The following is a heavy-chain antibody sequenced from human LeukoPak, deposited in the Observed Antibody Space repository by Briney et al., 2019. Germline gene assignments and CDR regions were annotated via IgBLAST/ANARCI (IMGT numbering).Heavy chain of an antibody. CDR3: ARVSELLSAWFDP. Sequence: SETLSLTCTVSGGSISSGDYYWSWIRQPPGKGLEWIGYIYYSGSTYYNPSLKSRVTISVDTSKNQFSLKLSSVTAADTAVYYCARVSELLSAWFDPWGQGTQVTVSS. CDR1: GGSISSGDYY. J-gene: IGHJ5*02. CDR2: IYYSGST. V-gene: IGHV4-30-4*01. D-gene: IGHD2-21*01.